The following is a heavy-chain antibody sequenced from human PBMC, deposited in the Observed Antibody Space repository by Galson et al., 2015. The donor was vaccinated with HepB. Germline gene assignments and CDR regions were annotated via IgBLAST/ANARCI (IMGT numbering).Heavy chain of an antibody. CDR3: ARDQLGRTFWYFDV. V-gene: IGHV4-39*07. D-gene: IGHD1-1*01. CDR2: MLYDGTT. J-gene: IGHJ2*01. Sequence: ETLSLTCSVSGDSVNSSRHFWAWIRRPPGKGLEYVGSMLYDGTTYLSPSLKSRITLSMDKSKNRFFMKLVSVTAADAGVYYCARDQLGRTFWYFDVWGRGTLVAVSS. CDR1: GDSVNSSRHF.